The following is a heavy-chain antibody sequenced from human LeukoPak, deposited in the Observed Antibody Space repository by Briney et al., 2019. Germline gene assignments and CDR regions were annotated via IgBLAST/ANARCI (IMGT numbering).Heavy chain of an antibody. V-gene: IGHV4-4*02. CDR1: GGSISSGYW. Sequence: SETLSLTCAVYGGSISSGYWWNWVRQPPGKGLEWIGEIHHTGSTNYNPSFKSRVTISLDKSKNQLSLKVNSVTAADTAVYYCARENDYGDFYFDYWGQGTLVTVSS. D-gene: IGHD4-17*01. CDR3: ARENDYGDFYFDY. J-gene: IGHJ4*02. CDR2: IHHTGST.